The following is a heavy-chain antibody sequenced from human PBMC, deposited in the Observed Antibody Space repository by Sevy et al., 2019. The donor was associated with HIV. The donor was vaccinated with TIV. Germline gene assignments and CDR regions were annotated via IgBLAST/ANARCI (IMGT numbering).Heavy chain of an antibody. D-gene: IGHD3-10*01. Sequence: ASVKVSCKASGYSFTGFYIHWMRQAPGQGLEWMGWINPNNGDAKYAQKYQGRVTMTRDTSATTTYMELTSLRSDDTAIYYCVRGYFGSGSYRLLYWGQGAPVTVSS. V-gene: IGHV1-2*02. J-gene: IGHJ4*02. CDR2: INPNNGDA. CDR1: GYSFTGFY. CDR3: VRGYFGSGSYRLLY.